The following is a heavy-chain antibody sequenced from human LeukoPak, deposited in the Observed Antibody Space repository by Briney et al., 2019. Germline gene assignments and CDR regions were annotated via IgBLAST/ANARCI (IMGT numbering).Heavy chain of an antibody. V-gene: IGHV5-51*01. CDR2: IYPGDSDT. CDR1: GYSFTNYW. Sequence: GGSLKISCKGSGYSFTNYWIGWVRQMPGKGLEWMGIIYPGDSDTRYSPSFQGQVTISADKSINTAYLQWSSLRASDTAMYYCARGYCSSSTCYIPWWFDPWGQGTLVTVSS. D-gene: IGHD2-2*02. CDR3: ARGYCSSSTCYIPWWFDP. J-gene: IGHJ5*02.